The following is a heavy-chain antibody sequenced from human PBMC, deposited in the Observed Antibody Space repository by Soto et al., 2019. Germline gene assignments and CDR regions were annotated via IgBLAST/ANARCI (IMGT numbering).Heavy chain of an antibody. Sequence: QVQLQQWGAGLLKPSETLSLTCAVYGGSFSDYSWTWIRQPPGKGLECIGEINHSGSTNYNPSLKRRVTXXVXTXXNQCSLELSSVTAADTAVYYCASGDVDGHGYNCDSWGQGTLVTVCS. CDR2: INHSGST. CDR3: ASGDVDGHGYNCDS. J-gene: IGHJ4*02. CDR1: GGSFSDYS. V-gene: IGHV4-34*01. D-gene: IGHD5-12*01.